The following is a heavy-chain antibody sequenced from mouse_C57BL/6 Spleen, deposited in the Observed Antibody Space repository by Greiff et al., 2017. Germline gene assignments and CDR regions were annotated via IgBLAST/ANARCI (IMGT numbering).Heavy chain of an antibody. CDR2: INPNNGGT. V-gene: IGHV1-26*01. J-gene: IGHJ3*01. Sequence: EVQLQQSGPELVKPGASVKISCKASGYTFTDYYMNWVKQSHGKSLEWIGDINPNNGGTSYNQKFKGKATLTVDKSSSTAYMELRSLTSEDAAGEYWARGVGFEYWGKGTLVTVSA. CDR3: ARGVGFEY. CDR1: GYTFTDYY.